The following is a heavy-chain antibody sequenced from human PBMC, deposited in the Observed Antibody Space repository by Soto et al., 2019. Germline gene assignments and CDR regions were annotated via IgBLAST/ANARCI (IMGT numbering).Heavy chain of an antibody. CDR2: ISGSGDST. Sequence: GGSLRLSCAASGFSFSTYSMSWVRQAPGRGLEWVASISGSGDSTHHADSVKGRFTISRDNSKNTLYLQMNSLRAGDTAVYYCAKRGYCSGTACRHDFDDWGQGTLVTVSS. CDR1: GFSFSTYS. V-gene: IGHV3-23*01. J-gene: IGHJ4*02. CDR3: AKRGYCSGTACRHDFDD. D-gene: IGHD2-15*01.